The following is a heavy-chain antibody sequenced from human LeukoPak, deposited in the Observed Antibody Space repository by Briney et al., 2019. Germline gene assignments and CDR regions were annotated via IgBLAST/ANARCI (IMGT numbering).Heavy chain of an antibody. V-gene: IGHV3-53*01. CDR1: GFTVSSNY. Sequence: GGSLRLSCAASGFTVSSNYMSWVRQAPGKGLEWVSVIYSGGSTYYAGSVKGRFTISRDNSKNTLYLQMNSLRAEDTAVYYCRGGTDETSFDYWGQGTLVTVSS. D-gene: IGHD1-7*01. CDR2: IYSGGST. J-gene: IGHJ4*02. CDR3: RGGTDETSFDY.